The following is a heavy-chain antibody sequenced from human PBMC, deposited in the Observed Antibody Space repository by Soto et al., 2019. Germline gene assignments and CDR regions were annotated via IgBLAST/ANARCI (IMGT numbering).Heavy chain of an antibody. CDR3: ARAYGDLDV. V-gene: IGHV1-8*01. CDR1: GYTFSSYD. D-gene: IGHD2-21*01. J-gene: IGHJ6*02. Sequence: QVQLVQSGAEVKKPWASVKVSCKASGYTFSSYDINWVRQATGQGLEWMGWMNPKSGNTGYAQKFQGRVTMTRDTSISTAYMEVSSLRSEDTAMYYCARAYGDLDVWGQGTTVTVSS. CDR2: MNPKSGNT.